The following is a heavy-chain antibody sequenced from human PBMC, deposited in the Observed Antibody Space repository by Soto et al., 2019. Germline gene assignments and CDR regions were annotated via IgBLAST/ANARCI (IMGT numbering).Heavy chain of an antibody. CDR1: GFTFSSYA. D-gene: IGHD3-3*01. CDR2: ISGSGGST. Sequence: EVQLLESGGGLVQPGGSLRLSCAASGFTFSSYAMSWVRQAPGKGLEWVSAISGSGGSTYYADSVKGRFTITRDNSKNSFYLQLNGGSAEATPLYSCAKFFPLGVFWSVFSNCYFDLWGRGSLVTLPS. CDR3: AKFFPLGVFWSVFSNCYFDL. J-gene: IGHJ2*01. V-gene: IGHV3-23*01.